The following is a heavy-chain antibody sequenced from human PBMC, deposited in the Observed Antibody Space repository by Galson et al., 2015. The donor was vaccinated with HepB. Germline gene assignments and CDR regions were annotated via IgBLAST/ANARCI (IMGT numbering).Heavy chain of an antibody. V-gene: IGHV3-48*02. CDR3: ARNPDGGNGFDY. Sequence: SLRLSCAASGFPFSSYSMNWVRQAPGKGLEWVSYITSSSTTIYYADSVKGRFTISRDNAKNSLYLQMNSLRDEDTAVYYCARNPDGGNGFDYWGQGTLVTVSS. CDR1: GFPFSSYS. J-gene: IGHJ4*02. D-gene: IGHD4-23*01. CDR2: ITSSSTTI.